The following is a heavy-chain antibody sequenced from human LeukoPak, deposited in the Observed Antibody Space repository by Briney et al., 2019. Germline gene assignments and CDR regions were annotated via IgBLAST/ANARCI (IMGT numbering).Heavy chain of an antibody. V-gene: IGHV3-7*01. CDR1: GFTFSSYW. Sequence: GGSLRLSCAASGFTFSSYWMSWVRQAPGKGLEWVANIKQDGSEKYYVDSVKGRFTISRDNAKNSLYLQMNSLRAEDTAVYYCARGRGDPGVTIFGVVIHYYYGMDVWGQGTTVTVSS. J-gene: IGHJ6*02. CDR2: IKQDGSEK. D-gene: IGHD3-3*01. CDR3: ARGRGDPGVTIFGVVIHYYYGMDV.